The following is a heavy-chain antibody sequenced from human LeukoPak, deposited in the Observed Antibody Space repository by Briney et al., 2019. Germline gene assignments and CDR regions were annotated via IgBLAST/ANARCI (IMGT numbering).Heavy chain of an antibody. CDR2: INPNRGGT. CDR1: GYTFTGYY. CDR3: ARGLSRMVRGAQQGY. D-gene: IGHD3-10*01. V-gene: IGHV1-2*02. J-gene: IGHJ4*02. Sequence: GASVKVSCKASGYTFTGYYMHWVRQAPGQGLEWMGWINPNRGGTNYAQKFKGRVTMTRDTSISTAYMELSRLRYDDTAVYYCARGLSRMVRGAQQGYWGQGTLVTVSS.